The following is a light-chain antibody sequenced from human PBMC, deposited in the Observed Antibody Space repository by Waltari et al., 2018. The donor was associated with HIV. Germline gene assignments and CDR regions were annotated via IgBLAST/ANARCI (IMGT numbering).Light chain of an antibody. CDR2: AAS. V-gene: IGKV1-27*01. J-gene: IGKJ1*01. Sequence: DIRMTQSPSSLSASVGDRVTITCRASRAISNYLAWYQKKPGKVPKLLIYAASTLQTGVPFRFSGTGSGTDFTLTISSLQPEDVATYYCQKYNSAPQTFGQGTKVEIK. CDR3: QKYNSAPQT. CDR1: RAISNY.